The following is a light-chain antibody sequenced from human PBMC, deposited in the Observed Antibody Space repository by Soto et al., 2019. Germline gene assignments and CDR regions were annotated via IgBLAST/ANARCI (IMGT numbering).Light chain of an antibody. V-gene: IGKV3D-15*01. CDR3: QQYNNWPPWT. Sequence: ETVLTQSPGTLSLSPGERATLSCRASQSVRTNYLAWYQQKRGQAPWLLIYGAFNRAGGVPDRFSGSGSGTEFTLTISSLQSEDFAVYHCQQYNNWPPWTFGQGTKVDIK. CDR1: QSVRTN. CDR2: GAF. J-gene: IGKJ1*01.